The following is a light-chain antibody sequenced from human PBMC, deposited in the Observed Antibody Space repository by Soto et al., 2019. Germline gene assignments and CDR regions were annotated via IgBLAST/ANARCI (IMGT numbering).Light chain of an antibody. CDR2: EGS. Sequence: QSALTQPTSVSGSPGQSITISCTGTSIDVGSYNLVSWYQQHPGKAPKLMIYEGSKRPSGVSNRFSGSKSGNTASLTISGLQAEDEADYYCCSDAGSNYVFGTGTKVTVL. J-gene: IGLJ1*01. V-gene: IGLV2-23*01. CDR3: CSDAGSNYV. CDR1: SIDVGSYNL.